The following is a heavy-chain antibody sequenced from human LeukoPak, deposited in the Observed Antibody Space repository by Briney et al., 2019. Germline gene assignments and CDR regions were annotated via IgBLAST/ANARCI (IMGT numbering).Heavy chain of an antibody. CDR2: IRNDGSNK. J-gene: IGHJ4*02. V-gene: IGHV3-30*02. Sequence: PGGSLRLSCAASGFTFGSYGMHWVRQAPGKGLEWVTFIRNDGSNKYYADSVKGRFTISRDNSKNTLYLQMNTLRAEDTAVYYCAKDDYYDTSGYRDWGQGTLVTVSS. CDR3: AKDDYYDTSGYRD. D-gene: IGHD3-22*01. CDR1: GFTFGSYG.